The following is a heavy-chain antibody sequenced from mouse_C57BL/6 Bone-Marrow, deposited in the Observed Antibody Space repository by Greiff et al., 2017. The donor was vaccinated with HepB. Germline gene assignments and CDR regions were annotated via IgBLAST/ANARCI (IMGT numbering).Heavy chain of an antibody. V-gene: IGHV5-12*01. CDR1: GFTFSDYY. Sequence: EVKLMESGGGLVQPGGSLKLSCAASGFTFSDYYMYWVRQTPEKRLEWVAYISNGGGSTYYPDTVKGRFTISRDNAKNTLYLQMSRLKSEDTAMYYCARGNYGSSPWFAYWGQGTLVTVSA. D-gene: IGHD1-1*01. CDR2: ISNGGGST. CDR3: ARGNYGSSPWFAY. J-gene: IGHJ3*01.